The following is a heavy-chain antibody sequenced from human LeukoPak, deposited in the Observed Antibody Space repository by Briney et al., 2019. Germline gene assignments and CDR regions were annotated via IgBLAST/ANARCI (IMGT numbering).Heavy chain of an antibody. D-gene: IGHD4-17*01. V-gene: IGHV1-2*02. J-gene: IGHJ4*02. Sequence: ASVEVSCKASGYTFTSYAMHWVRQAPGQGLEWMGWINPTNGVTNYAQKFQGRVTMTRDTSITTAYMELSSLRSGDTAVYYCVRIYYGPDYWGQGTLVTVSS. CDR2: INPTNGVT. CDR3: VRIYYGPDY. CDR1: GYTFTSYA.